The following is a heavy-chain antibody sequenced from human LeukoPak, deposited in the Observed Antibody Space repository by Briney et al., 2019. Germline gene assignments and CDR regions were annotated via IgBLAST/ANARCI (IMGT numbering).Heavy chain of an antibody. V-gene: IGHV4-38-2*02. CDR3: ARGGVGATTEYDY. J-gene: IGHJ4*02. Sequence: PSETLCLTCTVSGYSMSSGYYWGWVRQPPGKGLEWIGSIYHSGSTYYNPSLKSRVTISVDTSKNQFSLKLSSVTAADTAVYYCARGGVGATTEYDYWGQGTLVTVSS. CDR1: GYSMSSGYY. D-gene: IGHD1-26*01. CDR2: IYHSGST.